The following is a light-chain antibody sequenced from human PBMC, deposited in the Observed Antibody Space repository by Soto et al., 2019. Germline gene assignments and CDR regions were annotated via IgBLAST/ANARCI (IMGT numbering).Light chain of an antibody. V-gene: IGKV3-20*01. CDR2: AAS. Sequence: EIVLTQSPRTLSMSPGERATLSCRASQSVSSSYLAWYQQKPGRAPRLLIYAASSRATGIPDRFSGSGSGTDFTLTISRLEPEDFAVYYCQQYCDSPPYTFGQGTKLEIK. CDR1: QSVSSSY. CDR3: QQYCDSPPYT. J-gene: IGKJ2*01.